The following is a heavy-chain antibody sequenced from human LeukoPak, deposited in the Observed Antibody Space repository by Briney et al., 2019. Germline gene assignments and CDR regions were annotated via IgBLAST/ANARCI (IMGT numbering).Heavy chain of an antibody. Sequence: ASVKVSCKASGYSFTGYYIHWVRQAPGQGLEWMGWINPNSGATNFAQHFQGRVTMTRDTSISTAYMELSRLRSDDTAVYYCASWKYCSVGSCPGYWGRGTLVTVSS. D-gene: IGHD2-15*01. J-gene: IGHJ4*02. CDR1: GYSFTGYY. V-gene: IGHV1-2*02. CDR3: ASWKYCSVGSCPGY. CDR2: INPNSGAT.